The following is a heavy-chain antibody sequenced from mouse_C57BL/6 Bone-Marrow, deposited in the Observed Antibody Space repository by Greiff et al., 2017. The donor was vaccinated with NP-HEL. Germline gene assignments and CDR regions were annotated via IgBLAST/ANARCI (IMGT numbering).Heavy chain of an antibody. CDR1: GYAFSSSW. J-gene: IGHJ2*01. D-gene: IGHD1-1*01. V-gene: IGHV1-82*01. Sequence: QVQLQQSGPELVKPGASVKISCQASGYAFSSSWMNWVKQRPGKGLEWIGRIYPGDGDTNYNGKFKGKATLTADTSSSTAYMQLSSLTSDDSAVYFCARSSDYGSSPYYFDYWGQGTTLTVSS. CDR3: ARSSDYGSSPYYFDY. CDR2: IYPGDGDT.